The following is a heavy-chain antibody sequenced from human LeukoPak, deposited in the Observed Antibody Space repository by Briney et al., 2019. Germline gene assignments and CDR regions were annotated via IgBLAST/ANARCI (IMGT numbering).Heavy chain of an antibody. CDR1: GFTFSSYG. D-gene: IGHD2-2*01. CDR3: AKVHKVVVPAPGWIDY. J-gene: IGHJ4*02. CDR2: IRYDGSNK. V-gene: IGHV3-30*02. Sequence: PGRSLRLSCAASGFTFSSYGMHWARQAPGKGLEWVAFIRYDGSNKYYADSVKGRFTISRDNSKNTLYLQMNSLRAEDTAVYYCAKVHKVVVPAPGWIDYWGQGTLVTVSS.